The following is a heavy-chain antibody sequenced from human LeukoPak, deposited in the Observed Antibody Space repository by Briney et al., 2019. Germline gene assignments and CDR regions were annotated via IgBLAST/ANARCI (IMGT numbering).Heavy chain of an antibody. J-gene: IGHJ6*02. V-gene: IGHV1-18*01. CDR2: SSAYNGNT. Sequence: ASVKVSCKASGYTFTSYGISLVRQAPGQGLEWMGWSSAYNGNTNYAQKLQGRVTMTTDTSTSTAYMELGSLRSDDTAVYYCARDCSSTSCYTYNWNYVKDYYYGMDVWGQGTTVTVSS. CDR3: ARDCSSTSCYTYNWNYVKDYYYGMDV. D-gene: IGHD2-2*02. CDR1: GYTFTSYG.